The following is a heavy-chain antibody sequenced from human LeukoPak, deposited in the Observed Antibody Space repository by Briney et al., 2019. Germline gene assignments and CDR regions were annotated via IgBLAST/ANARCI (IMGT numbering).Heavy chain of an antibody. CDR2: INPNSGGT. D-gene: IGHD3-10*01. Sequence: GASVKVSCKASGYTFTGYYMHWVRQAPGQGLEWMGWINPNSGGTNYAQKFQGRVTMTRDTSISTAYMELSRLRSDDTAVYYCAREVWVRGAIITRASYWFDPWGQGTLVTVSS. J-gene: IGHJ5*02. V-gene: IGHV1-2*02. CDR1: GYTFTGYY. CDR3: AREVWVRGAIITRASYWFDP.